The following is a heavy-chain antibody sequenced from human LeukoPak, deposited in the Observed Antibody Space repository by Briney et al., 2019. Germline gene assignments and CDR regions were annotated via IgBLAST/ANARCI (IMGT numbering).Heavy chain of an antibody. J-gene: IGHJ4*02. CDR1: GYTFTGYY. CDR2: INPNSGGT. Sequence: ASVKVSRKGSGYTFTGYYMYWVRQAPGQGLEGVGWINPNSGGTNYAQKFQGRVTMTRDTTISTAYMELSRLRSDDTAVYYCARAVGHILVVPAAGFDYWGQGTLVTVSS. D-gene: IGHD2-2*01. V-gene: IGHV1-2*02. CDR3: ARAVGHILVVPAAGFDY.